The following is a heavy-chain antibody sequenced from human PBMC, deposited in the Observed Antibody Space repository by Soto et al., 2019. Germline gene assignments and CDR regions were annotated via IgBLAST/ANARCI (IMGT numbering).Heavy chain of an antibody. CDR2: MFPGDSTT. D-gene: IGHD2-2*01. J-gene: IGHJ4*02. V-gene: IGHV5-51*01. CDR3: ARVAIGYCSSTSCPADY. Sequence: PGESLKISCKGSGFTFTAYWIGWVRQMPGKGLEWMGIMFPGDSTTRYSPSFQGQVTMSADKSISTAYLQWNSLKASDTAMYYCARVAIGYCSSTSCPADYWGQGALVTVSS. CDR1: GFTFTAYW.